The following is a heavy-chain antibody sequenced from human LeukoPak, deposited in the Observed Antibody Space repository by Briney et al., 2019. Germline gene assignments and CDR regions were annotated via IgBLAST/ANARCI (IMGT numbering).Heavy chain of an antibody. Sequence: SETLSLTCTVSGYSISSGYYWGWIRQPPGKGLQWIGSIYHSGRTYYNPSLKSRVTISVDTSKNQFSLKLSSVTAADTAVYYFAREGDSSSVRWFDPWGQGTLVTVSS. CDR3: AREGDSSSVRWFDP. CDR2: IYHSGRT. CDR1: GYSISSGYY. D-gene: IGHD6-13*01. V-gene: IGHV4-38-2*02. J-gene: IGHJ5*02.